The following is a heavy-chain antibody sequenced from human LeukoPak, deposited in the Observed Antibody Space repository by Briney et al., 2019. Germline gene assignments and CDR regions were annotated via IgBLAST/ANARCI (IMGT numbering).Heavy chain of an antibody. V-gene: IGHV3-30*04. CDR3: ARGLKPSGSYYPYDAFDI. CDR1: GFTFSSYA. CDR2: ISYDGSNK. Sequence: GGSLRLSCAASGFTFSSYAMHWVRQAPGKGLEWVSVISYDGSNKYYADSVKGRFTISRDNSKNTLYLQMNSLRAEDTAVYYCARGLKPSGSYYPYDAFDIWGQGTMVTVSS. D-gene: IGHD1-26*01. J-gene: IGHJ3*02.